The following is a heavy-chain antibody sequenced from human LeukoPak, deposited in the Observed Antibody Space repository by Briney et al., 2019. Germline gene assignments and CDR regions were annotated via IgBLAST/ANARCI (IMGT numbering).Heavy chain of an antibody. CDR1: GFTFSSYA. V-gene: IGHV3-23*01. D-gene: IGHD3-16*02. J-gene: IGHJ4*02. Sequence: PGGSLRLSCAASGFTFSSYAMSWVRQAPGKGLEWVSAISGSGGSTYYADSVKGRLTISRDNSKNTLYLQMNSLRAEDTAVYYCAKRPNYDYVWGSYRTLDYWGQGTLVTVSS. CDR2: ISGSGGST. CDR3: AKRPNYDYVWGSYRTLDY.